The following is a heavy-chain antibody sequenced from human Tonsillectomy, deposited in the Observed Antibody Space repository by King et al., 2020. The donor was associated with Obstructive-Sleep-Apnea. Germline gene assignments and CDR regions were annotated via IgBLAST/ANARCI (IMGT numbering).Heavy chain of an antibody. D-gene: IGHD6-6*01. CDR3: VREPESNSWGYFDY. V-gene: IGHV3-48*04. CDR2: IRSSSTSA. CDR1: GFSFSSYS. Sequence: VQLVESGGDLVQPGGSLRLSCAASGFSFSSYSMNWVRQAPGKGLEWVAYIRSSSTSAYYADSVKGRFTISRDNAKNSLYLQMNSLGGEDTAVYYCVREPESNSWGYFDYWGQGTLVTVSS. J-gene: IGHJ4*02.